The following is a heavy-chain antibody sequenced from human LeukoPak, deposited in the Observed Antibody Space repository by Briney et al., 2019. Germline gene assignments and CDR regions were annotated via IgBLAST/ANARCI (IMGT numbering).Heavy chain of an antibody. CDR2: IRPDGSEQ. D-gene: IGHD4-11*01. CDR3: AGRDSARNPWAY. J-gene: IGHJ4*02. V-gene: IGHV3-7*01. CDR1: GITFTNFW. Sequence: GGSLRLSCAASGITFTNFWMNWIRRAPGGGLEWVANIRPDGSEQFYVDSVKGRFTISRDNAKNSVYLQMNSLRADDTAVYYCAGRDSARNPWAYWGQGTLVTVST.